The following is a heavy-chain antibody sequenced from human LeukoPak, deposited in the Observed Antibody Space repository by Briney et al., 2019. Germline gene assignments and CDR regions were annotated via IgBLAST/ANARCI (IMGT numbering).Heavy chain of an antibody. V-gene: IGHV4-4*07. CDR3: ARGRFITAAGTHFDY. Sequence: PSETLSLTCTVSGGSISSYYWSWIRQPAGKGLEWIGRIYTSGSTNYNPSLKSRVTMSVDTSKNQFSLKLSSVTAVDTAVYYCARGRFITAAGTHFDYWGQGTLVTVSS. D-gene: IGHD6-13*01. CDR2: IYTSGST. CDR1: GGSISSYY. J-gene: IGHJ4*02.